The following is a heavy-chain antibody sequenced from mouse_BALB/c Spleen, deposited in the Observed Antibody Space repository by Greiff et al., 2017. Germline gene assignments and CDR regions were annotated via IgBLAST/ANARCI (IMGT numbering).Heavy chain of an antibody. V-gene: IGHV4-1*02. Sequence: EVKLLESGGGLVQPGGSLKLSCAASGFDFSRYWMSWVRQAPGKGLEWIGEINPDSSTINYTPSLKDKFIISRDNAKNTLYLQMSKVRSEDTALYYCARLLRDYYAMDYWGQGTSVTVSS. CDR3: ARLLRDYYAMDY. D-gene: IGHD1-1*01. CDR2: INPDSSTI. J-gene: IGHJ4*01. CDR1: GFDFSRYW.